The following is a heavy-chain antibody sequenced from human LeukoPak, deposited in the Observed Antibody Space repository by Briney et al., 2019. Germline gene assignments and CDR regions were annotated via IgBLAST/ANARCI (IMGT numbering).Heavy chain of an antibody. V-gene: IGHV1-2*06. J-gene: IGHJ6*03. CDR1: GYTFTGYY. D-gene: IGHD3-10*01. Sequence: ASVKVSCKASGYTFTGYYMHWVRQAPGQGLEWMGRINPNSGGTNYAQKFQGRVTMTRDTSISTAYMELSRLRSDDTAVYYCARGLWFGEFNPLYYYMDVWGKGTTVTVSS. CDR3: ARGLWFGEFNPLYYYMDV. CDR2: INPNSGGT.